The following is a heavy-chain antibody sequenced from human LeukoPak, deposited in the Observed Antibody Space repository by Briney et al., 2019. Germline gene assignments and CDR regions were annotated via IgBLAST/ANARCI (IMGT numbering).Heavy chain of an antibody. CDR3: ARALVDIPVAEATGDY. D-gene: IGHD5-12*01. Sequence: ATSVKVSCKASGYTFTSYGISWVRQAPGQGLEWMGWSSAYNGNTTYAQKLQCRVTMTTDAHTSTAHMELRSLRSDDTAVYYCARALVDIPVAEATGDYWGQGTLVTVSS. CDR2: SSAYNGNT. CDR1: GYTFTSYG. V-gene: IGHV1-18*01. J-gene: IGHJ4*02.